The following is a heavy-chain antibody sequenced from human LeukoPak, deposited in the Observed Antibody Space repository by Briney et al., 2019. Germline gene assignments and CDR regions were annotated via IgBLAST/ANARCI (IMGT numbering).Heavy chain of an antibody. D-gene: IGHD6-25*01. CDR1: GFTFSSYE. CDR2: IKSSGNTI. V-gene: IGHV3-48*03. CDR3: ARGLPSYASSGTFDY. Sequence: PGGSLRLSCTASGFTFSSYEMNWVRQAPGKGLEWVSYIKSSGNTIYYADSLKGRFTVSRDIAKNSLYLQMNSPRVEDTAVYYCARGLPSYASSGTFDYWGQGTLVTVSS. J-gene: IGHJ4*02.